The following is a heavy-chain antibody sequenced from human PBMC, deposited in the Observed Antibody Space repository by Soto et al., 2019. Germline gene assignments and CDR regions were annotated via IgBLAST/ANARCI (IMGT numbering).Heavy chain of an antibody. CDR2: IIPVSGTA. Sequence: QVHLEQSGAEVKKPGSSVKVSCKFSGGTFSSYVIIWVRQAPGQGLEWMGGIIPVSGTANYAQKFHGRVTISADAVTNTAYMELSSVRVDDMAVYYCATVDRSVALVGWFDPWGQGTLVTVSS. J-gene: IGHJ5*02. V-gene: IGHV1-69*01. D-gene: IGHD2-8*02. CDR3: ATVDRSVALVGWFDP. CDR1: GGTFSSYV.